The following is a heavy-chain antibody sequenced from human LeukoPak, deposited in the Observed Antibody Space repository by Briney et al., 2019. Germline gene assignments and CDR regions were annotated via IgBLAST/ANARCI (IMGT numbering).Heavy chain of an antibody. J-gene: IGHJ4*02. CDR1: GFTFSSYS. CDR2: ISSSSYI. CDR3: ARDPHYDSSGYYYYFDY. Sequence: GGSLRLSCAASGFTFSSYSMNWVRQAPGKGLEGVSSISSSSYIYYADSVKGRFTISRDNAKNSLYLQMNSLRAEETAVYYCARDPHYDSSGYYYYFDYWGQGTLVTVSS. D-gene: IGHD3-22*01. V-gene: IGHV3-21*01.